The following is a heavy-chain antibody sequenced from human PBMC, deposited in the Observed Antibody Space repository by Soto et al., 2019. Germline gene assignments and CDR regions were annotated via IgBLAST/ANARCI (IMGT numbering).Heavy chain of an antibody. J-gene: IGHJ4*02. CDR3: ARGGDCSSTSCYTSPFDY. CDR2: IIPIFGTA. CDR1: GGTFSSYA. V-gene: IGHV1-69*01. D-gene: IGHD2-2*02. Sequence: QVQLVQSGAEVKKPGSSVKVSCKASGGTFSSYAISWVRQAPGQGLEWMGGIIPIFGTANYAQKFQGRVTITADESTSSGYMELSSLRSEDTAVYYCARGGDCSSTSCYTSPFDYWGQGTLGTVSS.